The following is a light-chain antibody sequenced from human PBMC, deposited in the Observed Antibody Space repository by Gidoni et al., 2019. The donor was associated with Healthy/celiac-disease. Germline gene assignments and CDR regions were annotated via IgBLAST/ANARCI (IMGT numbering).Light chain of an antibody. CDR2: GAS. Sequence: EIVLTQSLGTLSLSPGERATLSCRASQTVSSTYLAWYQQKPVQDPRLLMYGASSRATGIPDRFCGSGSGTDFTLTIRRLEPEDFAVYYCQQYGSSGDHTFGQGTKLEIK. J-gene: IGKJ2*01. CDR3: QQYGSSGDHT. CDR1: QTVSSTY. V-gene: IGKV3-20*01.